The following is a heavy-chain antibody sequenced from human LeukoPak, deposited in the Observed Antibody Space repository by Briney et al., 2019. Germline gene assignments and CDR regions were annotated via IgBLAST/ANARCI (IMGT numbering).Heavy chain of an antibody. Sequence: PGGSLRLSCAASGFTFSSYGMSWVRQAPGKGLEWVSAISGSGGSTYYADSVKGRFTISRDNSKNTLYLQMNSLRAEDTAVYYCAKDASGGWFGFYYMDVWGKGTTVTISS. CDR1: GFTFSSYG. CDR3: AKDASGGWFGFYYMDV. D-gene: IGHD3-10*01. CDR2: ISGSGGST. J-gene: IGHJ6*03. V-gene: IGHV3-23*01.